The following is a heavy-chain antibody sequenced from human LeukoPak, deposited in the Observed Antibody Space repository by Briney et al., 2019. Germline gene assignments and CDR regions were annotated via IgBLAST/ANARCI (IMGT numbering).Heavy chain of an antibody. CDR3: ATIYGDYYSDY. CDR2: INHSGST. V-gene: IGHV4-34*01. D-gene: IGHD4-17*01. Sequence: SETLSLTCAVYGGSFSDYYWSWIRQPPGKGLEWIGEINHSGSTNYNPSLKSRVTISVDTSKNQFSLKLSSVTAADTAVYYCATIYGDYYSDYWGQGTLVTVSS. CDR1: GGSFSDYY. J-gene: IGHJ4*02.